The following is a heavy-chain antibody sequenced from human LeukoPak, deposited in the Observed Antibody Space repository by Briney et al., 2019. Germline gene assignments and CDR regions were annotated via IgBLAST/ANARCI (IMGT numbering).Heavy chain of an antibody. CDR3: ARDARGGYTYGGLDY. V-gene: IGHV3-11*04. D-gene: IGHD5-18*01. J-gene: IGHJ4*02. Sequence: GGSLRLSCAVSGFTFTDTYMTWIRQAPGKGLESLSYISPSGTDISYADSVKGRFTISRDNAKNSLYLQMNSLRAEDTAVYYCARDARGGYTYGGLDYWGLGTLVTVSS. CDR1: GFTFTDTY. CDR2: ISPSGTDI.